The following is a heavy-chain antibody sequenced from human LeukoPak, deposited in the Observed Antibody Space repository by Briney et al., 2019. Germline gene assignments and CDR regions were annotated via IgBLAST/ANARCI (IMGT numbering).Heavy chain of an antibody. J-gene: IGHJ5*02. D-gene: IGHD3-10*01. CDR2: IYYSGST. CDR1: GGSVGNSY. CDR3: ARRQIGVRGNWFDP. Sequence: SETLSLTCTVSGGSVGNSYWNWIRQPPGKGLEWIGYIYYSGSTNYNPSLKSRVTISVDTSKNQFSLKLSSVTAADTAVYYCARRQIGVRGNWFDPWGQGTLVTVSS. V-gene: IGHV4-59*08.